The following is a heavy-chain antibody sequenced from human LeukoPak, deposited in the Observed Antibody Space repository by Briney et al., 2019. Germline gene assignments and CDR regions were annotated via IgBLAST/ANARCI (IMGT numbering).Heavy chain of an antibody. V-gene: IGHV3-30*02. Sequence: GGSLRLSCAASGFTFSSYGMHWVRQAPGKGLEWVAFIRYDGSNKYYADSVKGRFTISRDNSKNTLYLQMNSLRAEDTALYYCARALIAAAGTLVVDYYYMDVWGKGTTVTVSS. CDR1: GFTFSSYG. J-gene: IGHJ6*03. CDR3: ARALIAAAGTLVVDYYYMDV. D-gene: IGHD6-13*01. CDR2: IRYDGSNK.